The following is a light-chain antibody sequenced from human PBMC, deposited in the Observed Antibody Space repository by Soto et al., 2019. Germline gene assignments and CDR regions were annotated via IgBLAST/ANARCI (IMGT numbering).Light chain of an antibody. CDR3: QQYNSYPLT. J-gene: IGKJ4*01. CDR1: QSISSW. Sequence: DIQMTQSPSTLSASVGDRVTITCRASQSISSWLARYQQKPGKAPKLLIYKASDLEGGVPSRFSGSGSGTEFTLTISSLQPDDFATYYCQQYNSYPLTFGGGTKVEIK. CDR2: KAS. V-gene: IGKV1-5*03.